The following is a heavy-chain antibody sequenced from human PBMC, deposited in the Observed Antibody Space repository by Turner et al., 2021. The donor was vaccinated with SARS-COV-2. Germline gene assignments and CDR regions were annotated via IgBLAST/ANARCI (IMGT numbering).Heavy chain of an antibody. CDR2: IYYRGST. D-gene: IGHD2-15*01. CDR3: ARHQGSGSGYDHGMNV. J-gene: IGHJ6*02. CDR1: GASISSNY. Sequence: QVLLQASGPGLVKPSETLSLTCTVSGASISSNYWAWIRQPPGKRLEWIGYIYYRGSTNYNPSLKSRVTISVDTSKNQFSLKLTSVTAADTAVYYCARHQGSGSGYDHGMNVWGQGTAVIVSS. V-gene: IGHV4-59*01.